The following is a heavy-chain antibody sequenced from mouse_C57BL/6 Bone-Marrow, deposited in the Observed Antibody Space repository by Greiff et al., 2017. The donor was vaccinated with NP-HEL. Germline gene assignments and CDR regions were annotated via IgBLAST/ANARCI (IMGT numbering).Heavy chain of an antibody. Sequence: EVKLVESGGGLVKPGGSLKLSCAASGFTFSSYAMSWVRQTPEKRLEWVATISDGGSYTYYPDNVKGRFTLSRDNAKNNLYLQMGHLKSEDTAMYDCARGGVLWLRRDYAMDYWGQGTSVTVSS. D-gene: IGHD2-2*01. CDR2: ISDGGSYT. CDR3: ARGGVLWLRRDYAMDY. J-gene: IGHJ4*01. CDR1: GFTFSSYA. V-gene: IGHV5-4*03.